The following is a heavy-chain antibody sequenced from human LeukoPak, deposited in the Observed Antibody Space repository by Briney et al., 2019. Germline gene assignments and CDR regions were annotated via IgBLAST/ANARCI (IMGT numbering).Heavy chain of an antibody. D-gene: IGHD6-13*01. Sequence: GGSLRLSCTVSGFTVSSNSMSWVSQAPGKGRGWVSFIYIDNTHYSDSVKGRFTISRDNSKKTLYLQINSLGAEDTAVYYCASLRQLIRSPRGFDAFDIWGQGTMVTVPS. CDR2: IYIDNT. CDR1: GFTVSSNS. V-gene: IGHV3-53*01. CDR3: ASLRQLIRSPRGFDAFDI. J-gene: IGHJ3*02.